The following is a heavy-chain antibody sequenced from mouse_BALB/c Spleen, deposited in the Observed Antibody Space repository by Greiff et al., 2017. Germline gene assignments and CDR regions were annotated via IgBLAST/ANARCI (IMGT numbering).Heavy chain of an antibody. D-gene: IGHD2-12*01. CDR1: GYSITSDYA. CDR3: ARRDYKPFAY. J-gene: IGHJ3*01. Sequence: EVKLMESGPGLVKPSQSLSLTCTVTGYSITSDYAWNWIRQFPGNKLEWMGYISYSGSTSYNPSLKSRISITRDTSKNQFFLQLNSVTTEDTATYYCARRDYKPFAYWGQGTLVTVSA. CDR2: ISYSGST. V-gene: IGHV3-2*02.